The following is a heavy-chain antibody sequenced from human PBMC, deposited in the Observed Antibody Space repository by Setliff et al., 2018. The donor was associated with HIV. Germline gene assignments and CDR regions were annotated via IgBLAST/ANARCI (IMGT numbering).Heavy chain of an antibody. CDR1: GFTFRTYW. V-gene: IGHV3-7*01. CDR3: ARDGPGGSFGY. D-gene: IGHD6-13*01. CDR2: IKQDGSEK. J-gene: IGHJ4*02. Sequence: LRLSCGASGFTFRTYWMNWVRQAPGKGLQWVANIKQDGSEKHYVDSVKGRFTISRDNAKNSVYLQMNSLRVEDTAVYYCARDGPGGSFGYWGQGTPVTVSS.